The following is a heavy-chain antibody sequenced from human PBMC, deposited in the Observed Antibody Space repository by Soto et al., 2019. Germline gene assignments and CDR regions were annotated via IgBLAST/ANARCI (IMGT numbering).Heavy chain of an antibody. Sequence: XGSLRLSVAASGFTFTNVAMTWVRQAPGKGLEWVSTITDSGGSTDYADSVKGRFTISRDNSKSTLYLQMNNLRADDTAVYYCAKLYWNPRYFDYWGQGARVTVSS. CDR1: GFTFTNVA. CDR2: ITDSGGST. V-gene: IGHV3-23*01. J-gene: IGHJ4*02. CDR3: AKLYWNPRYFDY. D-gene: IGHD1-1*01.